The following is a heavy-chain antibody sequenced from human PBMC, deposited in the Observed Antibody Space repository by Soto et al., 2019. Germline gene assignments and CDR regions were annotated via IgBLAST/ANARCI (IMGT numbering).Heavy chain of an antibody. V-gene: IGHV5-10-1*01. J-gene: IGHJ6*02. D-gene: IGHD6-19*01. CDR2: IDPSDSYT. CDR3: ASPQIHSSGCYYYYGMDV. Sequence: GESLKISCKGSGYSFTSYWISWVRQMPGKGLEWMGRIDPSDSYTNYSPSFQGHVTISADKSISTAYLQWSSLKASDTAMYYCASPQIHSSGCYYYYGMDVWGPGTTVTVSS. CDR1: GYSFTSYW.